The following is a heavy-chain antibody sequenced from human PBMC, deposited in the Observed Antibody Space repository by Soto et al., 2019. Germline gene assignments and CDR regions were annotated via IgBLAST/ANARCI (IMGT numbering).Heavy chain of an antibody. Sequence: LVESGGGVAQPGRSMRLSCTTSGFSFSPSGMHWVRQAPGKGLEWLGIIWNDGSTTHYADSVKGRLTISRDNSKNTLYLQRNSLRDEDTAVYYCARDGSHYDVDYWGQGTLFTVSS. CDR3: ARDGSHYDVDY. CDR1: GFSFSPSG. V-gene: IGHV3-33*01. D-gene: IGHD4-4*01. CDR2: IWNDGSTT. J-gene: IGHJ4*02.